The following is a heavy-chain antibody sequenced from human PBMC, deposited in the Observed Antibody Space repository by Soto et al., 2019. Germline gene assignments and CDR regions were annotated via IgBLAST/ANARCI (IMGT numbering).Heavy chain of an antibody. CDR1: GYTFTSYA. J-gene: IGHJ4*02. Sequence: SVKVSCKASGYTFTSYAMHWVRQAPGQRLEWMGGIIPIFGTANYAQKFQGRVTITADESTSTAYMELSSLRSEDTAVYYCARGGFPPVAATDYWGQGTLVTVSS. D-gene: IGHD2-15*01. CDR3: ARGGFPPVAATDY. V-gene: IGHV1-69*13. CDR2: IIPIFGTA.